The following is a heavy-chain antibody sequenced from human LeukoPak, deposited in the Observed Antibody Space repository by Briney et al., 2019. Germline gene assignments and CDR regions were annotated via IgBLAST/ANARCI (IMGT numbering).Heavy chain of an antibody. CDR2: ISWNSGSI. J-gene: IGHJ5*02. D-gene: IGHD3-16*02. CDR3: AKGGLKLGVIKDWFDP. V-gene: IGHV3-9*01. CDR1: GFTFDDYA. Sequence: GGSLRLSCAASGFTFDDYAMHWVRHAPGKGLEWVSGISWNSGSIGYADSVKGRFTISRDNAKNSLYLQMNSLRAEDTALYYCAKGGLKLGVIKDWFDPWGQGTLVTVSS.